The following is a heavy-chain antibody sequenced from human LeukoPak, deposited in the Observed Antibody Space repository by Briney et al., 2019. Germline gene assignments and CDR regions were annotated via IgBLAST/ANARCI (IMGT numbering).Heavy chain of an antibody. D-gene: IGHD5-12*01. V-gene: IGHV1-46*01. Sequence: GASVKVSCKASGYTFTSYYMHWVRQAPGQGLEWRGIINPSGGSTSYAQKFQGRVTMTRDTSTSTVYMELSSLRSEDTAVYYCARVHSGYDYRTGYFDYWGQGTLVTVSS. CDR1: GYTFTSYY. J-gene: IGHJ4*02. CDR2: INPSGGST. CDR3: ARVHSGYDYRTGYFDY.